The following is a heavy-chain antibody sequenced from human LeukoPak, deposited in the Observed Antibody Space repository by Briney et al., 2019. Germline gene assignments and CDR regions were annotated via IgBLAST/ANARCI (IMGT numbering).Heavy chain of an antibody. D-gene: IGHD4-17*01. J-gene: IGHJ5*02. CDR3: ARTTVTPSWFDP. V-gene: IGHV3-21*01. Sequence: PGESLRLSCAASGFTFSSYSMNWVRQAPGKGLEWVSSISSSSAYIYYADSVKGRFTISRDNAKNSLYLQMNSLRAEDTAVYFCARTTVTPSWFDPWGQGTLVTVSS. CDR1: GFTFSSYS. CDR2: ISSSSAYI.